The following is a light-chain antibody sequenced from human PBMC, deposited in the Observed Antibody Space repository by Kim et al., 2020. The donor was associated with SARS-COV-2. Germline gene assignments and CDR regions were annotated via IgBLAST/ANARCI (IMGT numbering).Light chain of an antibody. V-gene: IGLV3-27*01. CDR1: VMAKRD. Sequence: VSPGHTAKITCSGDVMAKRDVRWFQQRPGQAPVLVIYKDNKRPSGIPERFSGSSSGTTVTLTISGAQVEDEADYYCYSAADNNWVFGGGTQLTVL. J-gene: IGLJ3*02. CDR3: YSAADNNWV. CDR2: KDN.